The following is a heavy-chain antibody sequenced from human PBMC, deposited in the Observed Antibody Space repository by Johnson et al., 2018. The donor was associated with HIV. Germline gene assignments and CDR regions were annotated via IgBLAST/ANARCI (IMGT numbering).Heavy chain of an antibody. J-gene: IGHJ3*02. CDR1: GFTFSDYY. Sequence: QVQLVESGGGVVQPGRSLRLSCAASGFTFSDYYMSWIRQAPGKGLEWVSYISSSGDTTYYTDSVKGRFTISRDTAENLLYLQMHSLRVEDTAVYYCASGPPVNAFDIWGQGTMVTVSS. CDR3: ASGPPVNAFDI. V-gene: IGHV3-11*04. CDR2: ISSSGDTT.